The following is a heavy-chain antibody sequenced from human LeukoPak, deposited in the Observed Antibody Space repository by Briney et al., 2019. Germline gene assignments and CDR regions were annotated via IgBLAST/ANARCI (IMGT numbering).Heavy chain of an antibody. CDR1: GFTFSSYG. V-gene: IGHV3-33*01. CDR2: IWYDGSNK. J-gene: IGHJ6*02. Sequence: RSLRLSCAASGFTFSSYGMHWVRPAPGKGLEWVAVIWYDGSNKYYADSVKGRFTISRDNSKNTLYLQMNSLRAEDTAVYYCARDRSPLLGDSSGPYYYYGMDVWGQGTTVTVSS. CDR3: ARDRSPLLGDSSGPYYYYGMDV. D-gene: IGHD3-22*01.